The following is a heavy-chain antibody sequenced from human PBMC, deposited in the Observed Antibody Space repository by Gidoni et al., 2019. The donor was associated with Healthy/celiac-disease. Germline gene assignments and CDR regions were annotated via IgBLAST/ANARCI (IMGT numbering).Heavy chain of an antibody. CDR1: RFTVSSNY. D-gene: IGHD4-17*01. Sequence: EVQLVESGGGLVQPGGSLSLTCAASRFTVSSNYMRWVRQAPGKGLEWLSVIYSGGSAYDADSAKGSFTISRDKYKNTLYLQMNSLRAEDTAVDDWARDGPDYGDAMIPNYYYYGMDVWGQGTTVTVSS. J-gene: IGHJ6*02. CDR3: ARDGPDYGDAMIPNYYYYGMDV. V-gene: IGHV3-66*01. CDR2: IYSGGSA.